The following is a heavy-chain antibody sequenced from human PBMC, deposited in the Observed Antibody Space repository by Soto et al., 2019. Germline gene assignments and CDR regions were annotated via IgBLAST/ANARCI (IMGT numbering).Heavy chain of an antibody. J-gene: IGHJ6*02. CDR2: TCYRSRWSF. CDR1: GDSVSSNSGA. CDR3: AGVTWLRGMDV. Sequence: QALSLPFVISGDSVSSNSGAWNWIRQSPSRGLEWLGRTCYRSRWSFDYALSVKSRLTIDPDTSKNQFSLHLDSLTPEDTAVYYCAGVTWLRGMDVWGQGTPVTV. D-gene: IGHD3-10*01. V-gene: IGHV6-1*01.